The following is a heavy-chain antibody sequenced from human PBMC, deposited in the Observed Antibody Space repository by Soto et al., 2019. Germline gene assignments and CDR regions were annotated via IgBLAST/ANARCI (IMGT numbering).Heavy chain of an antibody. CDR3: ARMGLEEDFKRSYYYGMDV. D-gene: IGHD1-1*01. CDR2: MNPNSGNT. Sequence: ASVKVSCKASGYTFTSYDINWVRQAIGQGLEWMGWMNPNSGNTGYAQKFQGRVTMTRNTSISTAYMELRSLRSEDTAVYYCARMGLEEDFKRSYYYGMDVWGQGTTVTVSS. V-gene: IGHV1-8*01. CDR1: GYTFTSYD. J-gene: IGHJ6*02.